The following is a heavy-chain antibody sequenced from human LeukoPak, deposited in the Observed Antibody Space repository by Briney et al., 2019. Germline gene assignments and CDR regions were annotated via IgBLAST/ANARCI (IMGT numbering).Heavy chain of an antibody. Sequence: SETLSLTCTVSGGSISSGGYYWSWIRQPPGKGLEWIGYIYHSGSTYYNPSLKSRVTISVDRSKNQFSLKLSSVTAADTAVYYCARVVGRTTYQLLTYYFDYWGQGTLVTVSS. V-gene: IGHV4-30-2*01. CDR2: IYHSGST. J-gene: IGHJ4*02. CDR1: GGSISSGGYY. D-gene: IGHD2-2*01. CDR3: ARVVGRTTYQLLTYYFDY.